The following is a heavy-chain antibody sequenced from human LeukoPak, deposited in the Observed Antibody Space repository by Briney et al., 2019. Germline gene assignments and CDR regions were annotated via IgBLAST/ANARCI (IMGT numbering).Heavy chain of an antibody. D-gene: IGHD5-18*01. CDR3: ARGDRGYSYGY. V-gene: IGHV3-48*01. Sequence: GGSLRLSCAASGFTFSSYSMNWVRQAPGKGLEGVSYISSSSSTIYYADSVKGRFTISRDNAKNSLYLQMNSLRAEDTAVYYCARGDRGYSYGYWGQGTLVTVSS. J-gene: IGHJ4*02. CDR2: ISSSSSTI. CDR1: GFTFSSYS.